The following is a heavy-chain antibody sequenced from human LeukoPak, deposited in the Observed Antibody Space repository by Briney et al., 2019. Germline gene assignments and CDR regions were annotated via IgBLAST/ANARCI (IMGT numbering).Heavy chain of an antibody. Sequence: ASVKVSCKASGGTFSSYAISWVRQAPGQGLEWMGGIIPIFGTANYAQKFQGRVTITADKSTSTAYMELRSLRSDDTAVYYCARDTKRSRARWENLGIDPWSQGTLVTVSS. CDR1: GGTFSSYA. D-gene: IGHD3-16*01. V-gene: IGHV1-69*06. CDR2: IIPIFGTA. J-gene: IGHJ5*02. CDR3: ARDTKRSRARWENLGIDP.